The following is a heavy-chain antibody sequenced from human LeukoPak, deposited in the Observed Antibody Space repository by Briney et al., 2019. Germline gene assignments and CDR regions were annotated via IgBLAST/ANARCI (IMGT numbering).Heavy chain of an antibody. CDR2: IKSKTDGGTT. CDR3: PTGVPPDY. Sequence: GGSLRLSCAASGFTFSNAWMSWVRQAPGKGLEWVGRIKSKTDGGTTAYAAPVNGRFTISRADSKNTLYLQMNSLKNADTAVYYCPTGVPPDYWGQGTLVPVSP. J-gene: IGHJ4*02. D-gene: IGHD5/OR15-5a*01. CDR1: GFTFSNAW. V-gene: IGHV3-15*01.